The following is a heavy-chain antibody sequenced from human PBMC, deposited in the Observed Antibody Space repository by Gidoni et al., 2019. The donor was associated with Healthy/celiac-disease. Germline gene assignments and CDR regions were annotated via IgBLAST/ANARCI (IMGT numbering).Heavy chain of an antibody. D-gene: IGHD6-19*01. CDR3: AKRAKYSSGWYLGY. J-gene: IGHJ4*02. CDR2: ISGSGGST. V-gene: IGHV3-23*04. CDR1: GFTCSSYA. Sequence: EVQLVEAGGGSVQTGGSLSLSWAASGFTCSSYAMSWVRQAPGKGLEWVSAISGSGGSTSYADSVKGRFTISRDNSKNTLYLQMNSLRAEDTAVYYCAKRAKYSSGWYLGYWGQGTLVTVSS.